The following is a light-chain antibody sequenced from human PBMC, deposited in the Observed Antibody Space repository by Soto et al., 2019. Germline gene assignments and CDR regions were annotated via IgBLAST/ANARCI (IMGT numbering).Light chain of an antibody. Sequence: QSVLTQPASVSGSPGQSITISCAGTSSDVGGYNYVSWYQQHPGTAPKLMIYEVSNRPSGVSNRISGSKSGNTASLTISGLQAEDEADYYCSSYTSSSTLYVFGTGTKVTVL. CDR2: EVS. V-gene: IGLV2-14*01. CDR3: SSYTSSSTLYV. CDR1: SSDVGGYNY. J-gene: IGLJ1*01.